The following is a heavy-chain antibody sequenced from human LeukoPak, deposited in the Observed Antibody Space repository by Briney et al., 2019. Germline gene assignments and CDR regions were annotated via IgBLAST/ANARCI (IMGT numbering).Heavy chain of an antibody. Sequence: GGSLRLSCAASAFSLNAYNMNWVRQAPGKGLEWGPSISYTGTYIYYADSVKGRFTISRDNAQNSLYLQMNSLRAEDTAIYYCVRDRGTYRPIDYWGQGTLVTVSS. V-gene: IGHV3-21*04. CDR3: VRDRGTYRPIDY. CDR2: ISYTGTYI. CDR1: AFSLNAYN. J-gene: IGHJ4*02. D-gene: IGHD1-26*01.